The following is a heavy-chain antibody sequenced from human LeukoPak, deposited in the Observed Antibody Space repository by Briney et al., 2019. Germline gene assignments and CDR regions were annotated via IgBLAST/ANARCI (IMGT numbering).Heavy chain of an antibody. CDR2: ISDTGATT. D-gene: IGHD2-8*01. J-gene: IGHJ4*02. V-gene: IGHV3-23*01. CDR1: GFTFSSYA. CDR3: AKDTSIGRYCTNGVCSPFAS. Sequence: GGSLRLSCAGSGFTFSSYAMSWVRQAPGKGLEWVSAISDTGATTYDADSVKGRFTISRDNSRSTLYLQMNSLRAEDTTLYYCAKDTSIGRYCTNGVCSPFASWGQGTLVTVSS.